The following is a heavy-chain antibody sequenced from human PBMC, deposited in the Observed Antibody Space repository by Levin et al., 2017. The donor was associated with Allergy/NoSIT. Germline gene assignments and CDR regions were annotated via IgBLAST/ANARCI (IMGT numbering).Heavy chain of an antibody. J-gene: IGHJ4*02. V-gene: IGHV4-34*01. D-gene: IGHD2-15*01. Sequence: SSETLSLTCAVYGGSFSGYYWSWIRQPPGKGLEWIGEINHSGSTNYNPSLKSRVTISVDTSKNQFSLKLSSVTAADTAVYYCARAPYCSGGSCYRLLDYWGQGTLVTVSS. CDR3: ARAPYCSGGSCYRLLDY. CDR1: GGSFSGYY. CDR2: INHSGST.